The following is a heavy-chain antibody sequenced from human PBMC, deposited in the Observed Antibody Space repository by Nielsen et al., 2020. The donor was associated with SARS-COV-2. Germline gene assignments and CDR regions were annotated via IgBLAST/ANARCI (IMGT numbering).Heavy chain of an antibody. CDR1: GFTFSTYA. Sequence: GESLKISCAVSGFTFSTYAMSWVRQAPGKGLEWVSAISGSGYSTYYADSVRGRFTISRDNAKNSLNLQMNSLRAEDTALYYCAKDRIGSSTSNPYYFDYWGQGTLVTVSS. V-gene: IGHV3-23*01. J-gene: IGHJ4*02. CDR3: AKDRIGSSTSNPYYFDY. D-gene: IGHD6-13*01. CDR2: ISGSGYST.